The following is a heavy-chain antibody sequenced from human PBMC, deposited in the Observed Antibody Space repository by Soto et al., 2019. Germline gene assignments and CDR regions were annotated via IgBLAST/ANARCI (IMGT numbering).Heavy chain of an antibody. V-gene: IGHV3-30-3*01. CDR3: ARDLTILRNFDSSHEYFHH. Sequence: PGGSLRLACAASGFSFRRYAMHWVLQAAGKGMELLAIISSDGTNKVYADSVQGRFTISRDNSQATIYLQMNRMRAEEEAVYYCARDLTILRNFDSSHEYFHHWGQGTLVTFS. J-gene: IGHJ1*01. CDR2: ISSDGTNK. D-gene: IGHD3-9*01. CDR1: GFSFRRYA.